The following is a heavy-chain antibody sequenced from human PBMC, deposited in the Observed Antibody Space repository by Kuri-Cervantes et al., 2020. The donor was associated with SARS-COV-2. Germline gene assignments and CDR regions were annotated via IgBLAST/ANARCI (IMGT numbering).Heavy chain of an antibody. CDR3: ARVHKAGATYYYYYMDV. V-gene: IGHV3-11*06. D-gene: IGHD1-26*01. CDR2: ISSSSSYI. Sequence: GGSLRLSCAASGFTFSDYYMSWIRQAPGKGLEWVSSISSSSSYIYYADSVKGRFTISRDNAKNSLYLQMNSLRAEDTAVYYCARVHKAGATYYYYYMDVWGKGTTVTVSS. J-gene: IGHJ6*03. CDR1: GFTFSDYY.